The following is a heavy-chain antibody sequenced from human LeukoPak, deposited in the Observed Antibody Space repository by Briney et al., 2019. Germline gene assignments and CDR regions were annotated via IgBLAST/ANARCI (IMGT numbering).Heavy chain of an antibody. CDR1: GFTFSSYS. Sequence: EGSLRLSCAASGFTFSSYSMNWVRQAPGKGLEWVSYISSSSSTIYYADSVKGRFTISRDNAKNSLYLQMNSLRAEDTAVYYCVRDHGVDRGFEIWGQGTMVTVSS. CDR3: VRDHGVDRGFEI. V-gene: IGHV3-48*01. D-gene: IGHD3/OR15-3a*01. CDR2: ISSSSSTI. J-gene: IGHJ3*02.